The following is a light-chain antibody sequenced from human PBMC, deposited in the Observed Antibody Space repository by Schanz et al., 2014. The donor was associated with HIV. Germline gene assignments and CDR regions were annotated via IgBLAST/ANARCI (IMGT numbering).Light chain of an antibody. CDR1: SRDIGSYNF. CDR3: SSFTGNNKLL. V-gene: IGLV2-8*01. CDR2: EVN. J-gene: IGLJ2*01. Sequence: SVLTQPASVSGSPGQSVTISCTGTSRDIGSYNFVSWYQHHPAEPPKLIIYEVNKRPSGVPNRFSGSKSGNTASLTVSGLQADDEAHYYCSSFTGNNKLLFGGGTKLTVL.